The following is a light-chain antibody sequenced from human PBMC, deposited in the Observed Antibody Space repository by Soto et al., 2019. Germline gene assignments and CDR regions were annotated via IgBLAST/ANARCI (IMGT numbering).Light chain of an antibody. J-gene: IGKJ2*01. CDR2: GAS. V-gene: IGKV3-20*01. CDR3: QQYGSSPYT. Sequence: EIVLTQSPGTLSLSPGERATLSCRASQSVSSSYLAWYQQKPGQAPRLLIYGASSRATCIPDRFSGSGSGTDFTLTISRLEPEHFAVYYCQQYGSSPYTFGQGTKLEIK. CDR1: QSVSSSY.